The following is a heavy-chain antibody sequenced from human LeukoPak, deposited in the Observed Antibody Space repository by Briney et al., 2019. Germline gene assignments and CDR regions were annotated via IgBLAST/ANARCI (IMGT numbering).Heavy chain of an antibody. V-gene: IGHV3-43*02. CDR2: ISGDGSGT. Sequence: PGGSLRLSCTASGFTFDDYVMHWVRQAPGKGLEWASLISGDGSGTYYADSVKGRFTISRDNSKNSLFLHMSGLRAEDTALYYCATQNPPGSGYYDTYNWFDPWGQGTLVTVAS. CDR1: GFTFDDYV. D-gene: IGHD5-12*01. CDR3: ATQNPPGSGYYDTYNWFDP. J-gene: IGHJ5*02.